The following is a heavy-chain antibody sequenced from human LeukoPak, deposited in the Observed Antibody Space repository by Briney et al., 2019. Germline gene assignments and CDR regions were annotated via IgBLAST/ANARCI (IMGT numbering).Heavy chain of an antibody. CDR1: GGSITNNSDY. D-gene: IGHD3-3*01. CDR3: ARLTPYYDFWSGGGPDY. Sequence: PSETLSLTCTVSGGSITNNSDYWGCIRQPPGKGLEWIGYIYYSGSTNHNPSLKSRVTISVDTSKNQFSLKLNSVTAADTAVYYCARLTPYYDFWSGGGPDYWGQGTLVTVSS. J-gene: IGHJ4*02. V-gene: IGHV4-61*05. CDR2: IYYSGST.